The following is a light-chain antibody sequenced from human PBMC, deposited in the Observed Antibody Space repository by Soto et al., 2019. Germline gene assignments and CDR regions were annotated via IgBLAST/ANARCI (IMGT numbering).Light chain of an antibody. Sequence: DIEMTQSPSSLSASVGDRVTISCRSSQNIHKYLNWYQQRPGKAPNLLVYEATSLETVVSLKFSGSGSGTEFTLTINSLQPEDFATYYCQQSFVSPWTFGQGTNIEI. CDR3: QQSFVSPWT. V-gene: IGKV1-39*01. J-gene: IGKJ1*01. CDR1: QNIHKY. CDR2: EAT.